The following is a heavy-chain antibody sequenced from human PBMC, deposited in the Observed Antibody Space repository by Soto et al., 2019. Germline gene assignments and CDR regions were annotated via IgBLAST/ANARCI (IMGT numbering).Heavy chain of an antibody. J-gene: IGHJ5*02. CDR2: IIPIFGTA. CDR3: ARCMASTVTNNWFDP. CDR1: GGTFSSYA. V-gene: IGHV1-69*13. Sequence: GASVKVSCKASGGTFSSYAISWVRQAPGQGLEWMGGIIPIFGTANYAQKFQGRVTITADESTSTAYMELSSLRSEDTAVYYCARCMASTVTNNWFDPWGQGTLVTVS. D-gene: IGHD4-17*01.